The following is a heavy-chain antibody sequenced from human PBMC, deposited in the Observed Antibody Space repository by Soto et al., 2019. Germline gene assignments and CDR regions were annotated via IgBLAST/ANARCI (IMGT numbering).Heavy chain of an antibody. CDR2: IIPIFGTA. J-gene: IGHJ4*02. D-gene: IGHD2-2*02. Sequence: SVKVSCKASGCTFSSYAISWVRQAPGQGLEWMGGIIPIFGTANYAQKFQGRVTITADESTSTAYMELSSLRSEDTAVYYCARGVRGYCSSTSCYTHLGYWGQGTLVTVSS. CDR3: ARGVRGYCSSTSCYTHLGY. V-gene: IGHV1-69*13. CDR1: GCTFSSYA.